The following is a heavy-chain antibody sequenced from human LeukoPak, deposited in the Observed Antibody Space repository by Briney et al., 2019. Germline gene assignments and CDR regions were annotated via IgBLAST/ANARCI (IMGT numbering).Heavy chain of an antibody. Sequence: GGSLRLSCVASGFTVSSAYMSWVRQAPGKGLEWVSFIYISGSTFYADSVKGRFTISRDNSKNTLYLQMNSLRAEDTAVYYCARGVAGLTAMDVWGKGTTVTVSS. CDR2: IYISGST. CDR1: GFTVSSAY. J-gene: IGHJ6*04. CDR3: ARGVAGLTAMDV. D-gene: IGHD2-21*02. V-gene: IGHV3-66*03.